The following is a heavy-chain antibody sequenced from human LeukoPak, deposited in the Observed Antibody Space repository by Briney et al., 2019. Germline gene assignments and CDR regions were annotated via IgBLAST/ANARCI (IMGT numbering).Heavy chain of an antibody. V-gene: IGHV3-43*01. J-gene: IGHJ4*02. CDR2: ISWDGGST. Sequence: GGSLRLSCAASGFTFDDYTMHWVRPAPGKGLEWVSLISWDGGSTYYADSVKGRFTISRDNSKNTLYLQMNSLRAEDTAVYYCARDAAPGTIDYWGQGTLVTVSS. D-gene: IGHD6-13*01. CDR3: ARDAAPGTIDY. CDR1: GFTFDDYT.